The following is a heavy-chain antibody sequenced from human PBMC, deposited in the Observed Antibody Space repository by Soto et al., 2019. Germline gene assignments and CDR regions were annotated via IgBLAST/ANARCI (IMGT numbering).Heavy chain of an antibody. CDR1: GFTFDDYA. CDR2: ISWNSGII. V-gene: IGHV3-9*01. D-gene: IGHD2-2*01. CDR3: GKGSCSAASCYVDY. J-gene: IGHJ4*02. Sequence: GGSLRLSCAASGFTFDDYAMHWVRQAPGKGLEWVSGISWNSGIINYADSVKGRFTVSRDNAKKSLYLQINSLRTEDTAFYYCGKGSCSAASCYVDYWGQGTVVTVSS.